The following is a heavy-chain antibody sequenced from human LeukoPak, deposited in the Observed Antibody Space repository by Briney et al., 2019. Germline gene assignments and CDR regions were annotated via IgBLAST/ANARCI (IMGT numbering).Heavy chain of an antibody. CDR3: ARDGQWLLKDAFDI. CDR1: GFTFSSYS. Sequence: GGSLRLSCAASGFTFSSYSMNWVRQAPGKGLEWVSSISSSDSYIYYADSVKGRFTISRDNAKNSLYLQMNSLRAEDTAVYYCARDGQWLLKDAFDIWGQGTMVTVSS. J-gene: IGHJ3*02. D-gene: IGHD6-19*01. V-gene: IGHV3-21*01. CDR2: ISSSDSYI.